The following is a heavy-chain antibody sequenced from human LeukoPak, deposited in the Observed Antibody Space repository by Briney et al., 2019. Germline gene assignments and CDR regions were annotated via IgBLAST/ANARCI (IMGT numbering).Heavy chain of an antibody. CDR2: MNPNSGNT. J-gene: IGHJ6*02. CDR3: ARGPRIGDWDEPAAIPYYYYYGMDV. V-gene: IGHV1-8*01. Sequence: ASVKVSCKASGYTFTSYDINWVRQATGQGLEWMGWMNPNSGNTGYAQKFQGRVTMTRNTSISTAYMELRSLRSDDTAVYYCARGPRIGDWDEPAAIPYYYYYGMDVWGQGTTVTVSS. CDR1: GYTFTSYD. D-gene: IGHD2-2*01.